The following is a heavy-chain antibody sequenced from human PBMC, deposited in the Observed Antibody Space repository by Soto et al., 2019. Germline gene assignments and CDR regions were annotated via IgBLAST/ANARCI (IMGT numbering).Heavy chain of an antibody. CDR1: GGSISSSSYY. D-gene: IGHD2-15*01. CDR3: ASLRLKYCSGGSCYGAFDY. J-gene: IGHJ4*02. V-gene: IGHV4-39*01. CDR2: IYYSGST. Sequence: QLQLQESGPGLVKPSETLSLTCTVSGGSISSSSYYWGWIRQPPGKGLEWIGSIYYSGSTYYNPSLKSRVTISVDTSKIQFSLKLSSVTAADTAVYYCASLRLKYCSGGSCYGAFDYWGQGTLVTVSS.